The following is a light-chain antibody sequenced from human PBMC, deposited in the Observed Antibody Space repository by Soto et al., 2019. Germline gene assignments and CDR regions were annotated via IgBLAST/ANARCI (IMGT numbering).Light chain of an antibody. J-gene: IGKJ4*01. CDR3: QQANSFPLT. Sequence: EIVMTQSPATLSVSPGERATLSCRASQSVNNNLAWYQQKPGQAPSLLIYGASTRATGIPARFSGSGSGTEFTLTISSLQSEDFATYYCQQANSFPLTFGGGTKVDIK. CDR2: GAS. CDR1: QSVNNN. V-gene: IGKV3-15*01.